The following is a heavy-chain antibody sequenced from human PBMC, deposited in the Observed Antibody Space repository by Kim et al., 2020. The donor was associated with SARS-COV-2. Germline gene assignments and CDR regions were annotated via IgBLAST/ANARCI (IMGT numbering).Heavy chain of an antibody. J-gene: IGHJ4*02. Sequence: GGSLRLSCAVSGIPFTNAWFNWVRQAPGKGLEWVGRIKSKRDGGTADLAAPVKGRFAISRDDSKNTLYLLMNSLRTDDSAVYYCTTVSMRWGQGTLVTAS. CDR2: IKSKRDGGTA. CDR3: TTVSMR. CDR1: GIPFTNAW. D-gene: IGHD2-2*01. V-gene: IGHV3-15*01.